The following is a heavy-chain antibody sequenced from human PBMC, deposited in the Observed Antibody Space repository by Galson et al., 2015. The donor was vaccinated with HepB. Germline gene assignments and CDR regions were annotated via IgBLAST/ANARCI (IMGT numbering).Heavy chain of an antibody. CDR3: ARDLGSYYYGSGRFVC. CDR2: MDYSGST. Sequence: SETLSLTCTVSGGSISTSTYYWGWIRQPPGKGLEWMGSMDYSGSTYYNPSLKIRVTISVDTSKNQFSRKLSSVTAADTAVYYCARDLGSYYYGSGRFVCWGQGTLVTVSS. V-gene: IGHV4-39*07. CDR1: GGSISTSTYY. J-gene: IGHJ5*01. D-gene: IGHD3-10*01.